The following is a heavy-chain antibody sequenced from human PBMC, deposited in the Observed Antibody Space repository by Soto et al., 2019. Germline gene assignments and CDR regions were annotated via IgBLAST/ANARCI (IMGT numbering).Heavy chain of an antibody. CDR2: INPNNGVT. CDR3: ARDHAPYYDSSGYYGY. D-gene: IGHD3-22*01. CDR1: GYTFTGNF. J-gene: IGHJ4*02. Sequence: ASVKVSCKASGYTFTGNFMHWVRQAPGQVLEWVGWINPNNGVTKYAQKFQGRVTITRDTSTSTAYMDLSRLRSEDTAVYYCARDHAPYYDSSGYYGYWGQGTLVNVSS. V-gene: IGHV1-2*02.